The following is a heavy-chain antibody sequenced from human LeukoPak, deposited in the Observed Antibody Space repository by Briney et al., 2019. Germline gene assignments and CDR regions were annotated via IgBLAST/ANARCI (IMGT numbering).Heavy chain of an antibody. V-gene: IGHV1-2*02. Sequence: ASVKVSCKASGYTFTGYYMHWVRQAPGQGLEWMGWINPNSGGTNYAQKFQGGVTMTRDTSISTAYMELSRLRSDDTAVYYCAVTTSAGTDRSFYFDYWGQGTLVTVSS. D-gene: IGHD6-13*01. J-gene: IGHJ4*02. CDR3: AVTTSAGTDRSFYFDY. CDR1: GYTFTGYY. CDR2: INPNSGGT.